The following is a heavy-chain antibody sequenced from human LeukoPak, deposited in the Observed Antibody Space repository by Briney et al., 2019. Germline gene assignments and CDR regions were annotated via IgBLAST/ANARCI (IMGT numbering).Heavy chain of an antibody. D-gene: IGHD6-13*01. CDR2: IKQDGSEK. Sequence: GGSLRLSCAASGFTFSSYWMSWVRQAPGKGLEWVANIKQDGSEKYYVDSVKGRFTISRDNAKNSLYLQMNSLRAEDTAVYYCARDGRPRAAAALSSDHWGQGTLVTVSS. CDR3: ARDGRPRAAAALSSDH. CDR1: GFTFSSYW. V-gene: IGHV3-7*01. J-gene: IGHJ4*02.